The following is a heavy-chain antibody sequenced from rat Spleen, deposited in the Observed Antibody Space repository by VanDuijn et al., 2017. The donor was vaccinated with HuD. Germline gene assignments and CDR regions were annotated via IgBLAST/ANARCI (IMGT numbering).Heavy chain of an antibody. J-gene: IGHJ1*01. Sequence: EVHLVESGGGLVQPGRSLKLSCAASGFIFSKFYMAWVRQAPTKGLEWVASISIGGSSTYYRDSVKGRFSISRDDAKSTLYLQMDSLRSEDTATYYCARRGNSVYWNFDFWGPGTMVTVSS. CDR1: GFIFSKFY. CDR2: ISIGGSST. V-gene: IGHV5-25*01. D-gene: IGHD4-4*01. CDR3: ARRGNSVYWNFDF.